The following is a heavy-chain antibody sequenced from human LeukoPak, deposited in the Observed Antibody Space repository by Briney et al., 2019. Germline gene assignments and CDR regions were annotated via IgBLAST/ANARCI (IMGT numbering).Heavy chain of an antibody. CDR3: ARDRELRFLEWLFSTDAFDI. Sequence: ASVKVSCKASGGTFSSYAISWVRQAPGQGLEWMGWINTNTGNPTYAQGFTGRFVFSLDTSVSTAYLQISSLKAEDTAVYYCARDRELRFLEWLFSTDAFDIWGQGTMVTVSS. CDR1: GGTFSSYA. CDR2: INTNTGNP. J-gene: IGHJ3*02. D-gene: IGHD3-3*01. V-gene: IGHV7-4-1*02.